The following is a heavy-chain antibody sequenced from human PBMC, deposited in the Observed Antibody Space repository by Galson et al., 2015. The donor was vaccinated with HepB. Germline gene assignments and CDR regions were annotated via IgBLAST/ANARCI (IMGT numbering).Heavy chain of an antibody. D-gene: IGHD5-18*01. J-gene: IGHJ4*02. CDR1: GGSVSSGSYY. Sequence: ETLSLTCTVSGGSVSSGSYYWSWIRQPPGKGLEWIGYIYYSGSTNYNPSLRSRVTISVDTSKNHFSLKLVSVTAADTAVYYCARVVGNSYGFIDSWGQGTLVTVSP. CDR2: IYYSGST. V-gene: IGHV4-61*01. CDR3: ARVVGNSYGFIDS.